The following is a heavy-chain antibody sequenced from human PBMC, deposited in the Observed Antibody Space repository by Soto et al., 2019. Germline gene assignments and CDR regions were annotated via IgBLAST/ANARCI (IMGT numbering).Heavy chain of an antibody. V-gene: IGHV3-23*01. J-gene: IGHJ6*03. D-gene: IGHD3-10*01. CDR3: AKAAVLLWFGDPNYYYYYMDV. Sequence: GGSLRLSCAASGFTFSSYAMSWVRQAPGKGLEWVSAISGSGGSTHYADSVKGRFTISRDNSNNTLYLQINSLRAEDTAVYYCAKAAVLLWFGDPNYYYYYMDVWGRGTTVTVSS. CDR2: ISGSGGST. CDR1: GFTFSSYA.